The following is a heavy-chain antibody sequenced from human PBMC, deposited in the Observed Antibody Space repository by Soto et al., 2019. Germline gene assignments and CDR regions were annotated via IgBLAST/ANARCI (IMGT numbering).Heavy chain of an antibody. J-gene: IGHJ4*02. D-gene: IGHD3-3*01. V-gene: IGHV3-23*01. CDR2: ISGSDGKT. CDR3: ARWSYLDY. CDR1: GFSFGSYA. Sequence: GGSLRLSCAASGFSFGSYALIWVRQAPGKGLEWVSTISGSDGKTFYADSVKGRFSISRDTSQSTLYLQMNSLRADDTAIYYCARWSYLDYWGQGTRVTVSS.